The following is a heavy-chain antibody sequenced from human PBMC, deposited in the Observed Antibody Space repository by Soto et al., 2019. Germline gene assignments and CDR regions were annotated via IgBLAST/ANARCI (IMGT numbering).Heavy chain of an antibody. D-gene: IGHD4-17*01. CDR1: GYSIGNTYY. V-gene: IGHV4-38-2*01. Sequence: SETLSLTCAVSGYSIGNTYYWGWIRQPPGKGLEWIGNIYRSGSTYYNPSLKSRVTISVDTSKNQFSLKLSSVTAADTAVYYCARAFYGDSAAYYSGMDVWGQGTTVTVSS. CDR2: IYRSGST. J-gene: IGHJ6*02. CDR3: ARAFYGDSAAYYSGMDV.